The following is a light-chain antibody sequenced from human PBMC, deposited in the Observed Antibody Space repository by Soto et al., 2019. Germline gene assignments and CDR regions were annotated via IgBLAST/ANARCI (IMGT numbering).Light chain of an antibody. Sequence: EIMMTQSPATLSASPGERATLSCRASQSVTTNLAWYQKKPGQAPRLLIYNAFTRATGIAARFSGSGSGTDFTLTISSLQSEYFAVYYCQQYNNWPPFTFGQGTKLEIK. CDR3: QQYNNWPPFT. J-gene: IGKJ2*01. CDR1: QSVTTN. CDR2: NAF. V-gene: IGKV3-15*01.